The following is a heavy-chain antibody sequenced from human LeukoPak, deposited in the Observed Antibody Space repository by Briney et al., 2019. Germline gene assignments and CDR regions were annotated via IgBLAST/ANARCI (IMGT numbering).Heavy chain of an antibody. Sequence: PSETLSLTCTVSGASIPSSYYWSWIRQPPGKGLECIGYISASGNTNYNPSLKSRVTISVDTSKSQFSLNLSSVTAADTAVYYCARHEHGDHGDPNWFDPWGQGTLVTVSS. CDR2: ISASGNT. CDR3: ARHEHGDHGDPNWFDP. V-gene: IGHV4-4*09. D-gene: IGHD4-17*01. J-gene: IGHJ5*02. CDR1: GASIPSSYY.